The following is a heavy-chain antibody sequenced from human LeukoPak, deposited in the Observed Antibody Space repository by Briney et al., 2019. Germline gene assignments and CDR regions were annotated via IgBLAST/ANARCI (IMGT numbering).Heavy chain of an antibody. CDR3: ARYPVRRGMDV. Sequence: SVKVSCKASGGTFSSYAISWVRQAPGQGLEWMGRIIPILGIANYAQKFQGRVTITADKSTSTAYMELSSLRSEDTPVYYCARYPVRRGMDVWGQGTAVTVSS. D-gene: IGHD3-10*01. CDR2: IIPILGIA. CDR1: GGTFSSYA. V-gene: IGHV1-69*04. J-gene: IGHJ6*02.